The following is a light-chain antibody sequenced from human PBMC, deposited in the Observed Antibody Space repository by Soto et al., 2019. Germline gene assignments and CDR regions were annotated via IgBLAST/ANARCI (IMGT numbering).Light chain of an antibody. CDR3: QVWDSTSDHVV. CDR2: YDI. V-gene: IGLV3-21*04. J-gene: IGLJ2*01. Sequence: SYELTQPPSVSVAPGKTARITCGGNNIGSKSMHWYQQKPGQAPGLVMYYDIDRPSGNPERFSGSNFGNTATLTISRVEAGDEADYYCQVWDSTSDHVVFGGGTQLTVL. CDR1: NIGSKS.